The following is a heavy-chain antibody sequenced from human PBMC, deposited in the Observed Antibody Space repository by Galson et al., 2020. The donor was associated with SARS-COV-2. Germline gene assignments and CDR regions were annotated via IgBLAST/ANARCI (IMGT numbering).Heavy chain of an antibody. D-gene: IGHD3-16*01. V-gene: IGHV4-34*01. CDR1: GGSFSDYS. CDR2: INIGGNT. Sequence: ETLSLTCAVYGGSFSDYSWTWIRQPPGKGLEWIGEINIGGNTNYSPPLQSRVTISVDTSQNQFSLKLTSVTAADTSLYYCARGHRGVVPAPVLGLGPFYSYYYMDVWGKGTTVTVSS. CDR3: ARGHRGVVPAPVLGLGPFYSYYYMDV. J-gene: IGHJ6*03.